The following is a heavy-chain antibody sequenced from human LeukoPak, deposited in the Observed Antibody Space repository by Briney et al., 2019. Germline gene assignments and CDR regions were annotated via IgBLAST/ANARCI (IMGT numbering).Heavy chain of an antibody. CDR3: ARELPKSPFRGVKVSRFDP. V-gene: IGHV1-2*02. D-gene: IGHD3-10*01. CDR1: GYTFTGYY. Sequence: WASVKVSCKASGYTFTGYYMHWVRQAPGQGLEWMGWINPNSGGTNYAQKFQGRVTMTRDTSISTAYMELSRLRSDDTAVYYCARELPKSPFRGVKVSRFDPWGQGTLVTVSS. CDR2: INPNSGGT. J-gene: IGHJ5*02.